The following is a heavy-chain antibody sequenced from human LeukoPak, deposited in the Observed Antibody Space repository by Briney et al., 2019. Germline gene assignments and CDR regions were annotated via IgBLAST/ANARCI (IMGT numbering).Heavy chain of an antibody. J-gene: IGHJ4*02. V-gene: IGHV4-59*08. CDR3: ARTRHYDFWSGYLLDY. Sequence: SETLSLTCTVSGGSISSYYWSWIRQPPGKGLEWIGYIYYSGSTNYNPSLKSRVTISVDTSKNQSSLKLSSVTAADTAVYYCARTRHYDFWSGYLLDYWGQGTLVTVSS. CDR2: IYYSGST. D-gene: IGHD3-3*01. CDR1: GGSISSYY.